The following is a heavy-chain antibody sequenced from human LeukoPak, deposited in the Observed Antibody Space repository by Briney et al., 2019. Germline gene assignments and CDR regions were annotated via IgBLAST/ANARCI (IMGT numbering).Heavy chain of an antibody. CDR2: INHSGST. D-gene: IGHD3-22*01. V-gene: IGHV4-39*07. CDR3: ARSWGVVVITTFDY. CDR1: GGSVSSGSYY. Sequence: PSETLSLTCTVSGGSVSSGSYYWSWIRQPPGKGLEWIGEINHSGSTNYNPSLKSRVTISVDTSKNQFSLKLSSVTAADTALYYCARSWGVVVITTFDYWGQGTLVTVSS. J-gene: IGHJ4*02.